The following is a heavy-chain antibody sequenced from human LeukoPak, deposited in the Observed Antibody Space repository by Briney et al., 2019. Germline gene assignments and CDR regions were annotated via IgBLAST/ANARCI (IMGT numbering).Heavy chain of an antibody. V-gene: IGHV3-33*01. CDR1: GFTFSSYG. D-gene: IGHD4-17*01. J-gene: IGHJ5*02. Sequence: GRSLRLSCAASGFTFSSYGMHWVRQAPGKGLEWVAVIWYDGSNKYYADSVKGRFTISRDNSKNTLYLQMNSLRAEDTAVYYCARDTMTTVSALDNWFDPWGQGTLVTVSS. CDR2: IWYDGSNK. CDR3: ARDTMTTVSALDNWFDP.